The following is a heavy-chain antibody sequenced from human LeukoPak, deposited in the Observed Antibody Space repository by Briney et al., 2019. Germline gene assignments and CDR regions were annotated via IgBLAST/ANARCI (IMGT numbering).Heavy chain of an antibody. D-gene: IGHD6-19*01. J-gene: IGHJ4*02. CDR1: GFTVSSNY. CDR2: IYSGGST. CDR3: AKGATSGWNPYDY. V-gene: IGHV3-53*01. Sequence: GGSLRLSCAASGFTVSSNYMSWVRQAPGKGLEWVSVIYSGGSTYYADSVKGRFTISRDNSKNTLYLQLNSLRAEDTAIYYCAKGATSGWNPYDYWGQGTLVTVSS.